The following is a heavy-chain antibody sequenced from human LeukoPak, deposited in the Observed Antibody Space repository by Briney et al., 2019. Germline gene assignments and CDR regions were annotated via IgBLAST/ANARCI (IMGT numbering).Heavy chain of an antibody. J-gene: IGHJ6*02. CDR2: INSSSSYI. V-gene: IGHV3-21*01. D-gene: IGHD2-2*01. CDR3: ARDNIVVVPAAMGSGYYYGMDV. Sequence: GGSLRLSCAASGFTFSSYSMNWVRQAPGKGLEWVSSINSSSSYIYYADSVKGRFTISRDNAKNSLYLQMNSLRAEDTAVYYCARDNIVVVPAAMGSGYYYGMDVWGQGTTVTVSS. CDR1: GFTFSSYS.